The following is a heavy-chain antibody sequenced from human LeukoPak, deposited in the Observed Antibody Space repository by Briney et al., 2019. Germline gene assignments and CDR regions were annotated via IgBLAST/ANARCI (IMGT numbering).Heavy chain of an antibody. D-gene: IGHD1-26*01. CDR1: GFTFSDYY. J-gene: IGHJ6*03. V-gene: IGHV3-11*01. CDR3: LGIPSYSGSYFSAYYYMDV. CDR2: ISSSGSTI. Sequence: PGGSLRLSCAASGFTFSDYYMSWIRQAPGKGLEWVSYISSSGSTIYYADSVKGRFTISRDNAKNSLYLQMNSLRAEDTAVYYCLGIPSYSGSYFSAYYYMDVWGKGTTVTVSS.